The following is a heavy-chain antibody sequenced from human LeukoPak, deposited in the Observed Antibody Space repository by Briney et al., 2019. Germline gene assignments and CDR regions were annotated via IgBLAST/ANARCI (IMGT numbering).Heavy chain of an antibody. CDR2: IRSKTNSYAT. CDR3: ASLYGSGKRWVDP. V-gene: IGHV3-73*01. D-gene: IGHD3-10*01. J-gene: IGHJ5*02. Sequence: GGSLRLSCAASGFTFSGSAMHWVRQASGKGLEWVGRIRSKTNSYATAYAASVQGRFTISRDDSKNSLYLQMNSLKTEDTAVYYCASLYGSGKRWVDPWGQGTLVTVSS. CDR1: GFTFSGSA.